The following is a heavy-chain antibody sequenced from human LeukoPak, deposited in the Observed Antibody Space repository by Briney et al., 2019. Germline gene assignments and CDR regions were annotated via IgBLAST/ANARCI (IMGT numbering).Heavy chain of an antibody. D-gene: IGHD6-19*01. Sequence: GGSLRLSCAASGITFSTYSMNWVRQAPGKGLEWVSSISSDSNYIYYADSMKGRFTISRDNAKKSLYLQMNSLRAEDTAVYYCAAVTGYSHYWGQGILVTVSS. CDR2: ISSDSNYI. CDR3: AAVTGYSHY. J-gene: IGHJ4*02. CDR1: GITFSTYS. V-gene: IGHV3-21*01.